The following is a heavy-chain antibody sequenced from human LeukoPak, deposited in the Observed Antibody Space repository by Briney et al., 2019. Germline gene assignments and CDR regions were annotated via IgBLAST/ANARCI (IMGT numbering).Heavy chain of an antibody. J-gene: IGHJ3*02. CDR2: IIPIFGTA. V-gene: IGHV1-69*13. D-gene: IGHD5-18*01. Sequence: ASVNVSCKASGGTFSSYAISWVRQAPGQGLEWMGGIIPIFGTANYAQKFQGRVTITADESTSTAYMELSSLRSEDTAVYYCARVRYSYGFIWAFDIWGQGTMVTVSS. CDR1: GGTFSSYA. CDR3: ARVRYSYGFIWAFDI.